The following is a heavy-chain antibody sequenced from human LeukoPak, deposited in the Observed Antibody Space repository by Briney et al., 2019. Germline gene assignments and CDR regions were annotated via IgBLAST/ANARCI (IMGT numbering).Heavy chain of an antibody. CDR3: ARGLRHVYYYDSSGYKDY. CDR2: INHRGST. Sequence: SETLSLTCTVSGGSISSYYWSWIRQPPGKGLEWIGEINHRGSTNYNPSLKSRVTISVDTSKNQFSLKLSSVTAADTAVYYCARGLRHVYYYDSSGYKDYWGQGTLVTVSS. CDR1: GGSISSYY. J-gene: IGHJ4*02. V-gene: IGHV4-34*01. D-gene: IGHD3-22*01.